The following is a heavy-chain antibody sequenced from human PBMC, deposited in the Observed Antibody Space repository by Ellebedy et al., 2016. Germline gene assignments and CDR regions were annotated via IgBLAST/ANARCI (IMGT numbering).Heavy chain of an antibody. D-gene: IGHD6-6*01. CDR1: GFTFTDAW. CDR3: TIVGAWTYSSSSPY. Sequence: GESLKISXAASGFTFTDAWMSWVRQAPGKGLEWVGRIKSKTDGGTTDYAAPVKGRFTISRDDSKNTLYLQMNSLKTEDTAVYFCTIVGAWTYSSSSPYWGQGTLVTVSS. V-gene: IGHV3-15*01. J-gene: IGHJ4*02. CDR2: IKSKTDGGTT.